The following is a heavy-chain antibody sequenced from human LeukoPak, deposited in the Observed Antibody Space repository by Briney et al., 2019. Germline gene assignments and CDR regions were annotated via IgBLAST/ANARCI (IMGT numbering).Heavy chain of an antibody. CDR3: AKVLGYYADPFDY. D-gene: IGHD3-3*01. J-gene: IGHJ4*02. CDR2: ISGSGGST. Sequence: GGSLRLSCAASGFTFSSYAVSWVRQAPGKGLECVSAISGSGGSTYYAGSVKGRFTISRDNSKNTLYLQMNSLGAEDTAVYYCAKVLGYYADPFDYWGQGTLVTVSS. CDR1: GFTFSSYA. V-gene: IGHV3-23*01.